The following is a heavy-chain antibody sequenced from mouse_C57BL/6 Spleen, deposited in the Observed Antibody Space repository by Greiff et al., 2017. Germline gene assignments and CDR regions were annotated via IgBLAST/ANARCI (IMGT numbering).Heavy chain of an antibody. J-gene: IGHJ4*01. CDR2: IYPGSGST. CDR3: ASESYYGSRHYYAMDY. Sequence: QVQLKQPGAELVKPGASVKMSCKASGYTFTSYWITWVKQRPGQGLEWIGDIYPGSGSTNYNEKFKSKATLTVDTSSSTAYMQLSSLTSDDSAVFYCASESYYGSRHYYAMDYWGQGTSVTVSS. D-gene: IGHD1-1*01. V-gene: IGHV1-55*01. CDR1: GYTFTSYW.